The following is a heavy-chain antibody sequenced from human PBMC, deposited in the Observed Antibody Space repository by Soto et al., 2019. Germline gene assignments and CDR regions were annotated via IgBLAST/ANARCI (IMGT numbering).Heavy chain of an antibody. CDR1: AYTFNTYG. CDR3: ARDGRKQLWVEGRNAMDV. Sequence: QVQLVQSGPEVKKPGASVKVSCKASAYTFNTYGISWVRRAPGQGLEWMGWISGHNGQTNYAQKFRGRVTITTDTSTSTAYMELRSLRSADTAIYYCARDGRKQLWVEGRNAMDVWGQGTTVTVSS. CDR2: ISGHNGQT. J-gene: IGHJ6*02. V-gene: IGHV1-18*01. D-gene: IGHD5-18*01.